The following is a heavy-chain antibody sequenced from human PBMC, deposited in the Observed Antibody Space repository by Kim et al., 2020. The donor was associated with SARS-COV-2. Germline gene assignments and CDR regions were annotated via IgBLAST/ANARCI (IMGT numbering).Heavy chain of an antibody. D-gene: IGHD1-26*01. CDR3: ARGDWELPYQFET. V-gene: IGHV3-7*03. CDR2: INQDESER. CDR1: GFTFSSYW. J-gene: IGHJ5*02. Sequence: GGSLRLSCAASGFTFSSYWMSWVRRAPGKGLEWVANINQDESERYYVNSVKGRFSISRDNAGKSLFLQMNSLRVEDTATYYCARGDWELPYQFETWGQGTVVTVSS.